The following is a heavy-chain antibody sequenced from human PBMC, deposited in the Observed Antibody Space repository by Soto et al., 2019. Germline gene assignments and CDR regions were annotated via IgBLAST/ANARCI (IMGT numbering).Heavy chain of an antibody. CDR2: INVGNGNT. Sequence: ASVKVSCKASGYTFTTYAMHWVRQAPGQRLEWMGWINVGNGNTKYSQKFQGRVTITRDTSASTAHMELSSLRSEDTAVYYCAYDSSGYLDYWGQGTLVTVSS. CDR3: AYDSSGYLDY. V-gene: IGHV1-3*01. CDR1: GYTFTTYA. J-gene: IGHJ4*02. D-gene: IGHD3-22*01.